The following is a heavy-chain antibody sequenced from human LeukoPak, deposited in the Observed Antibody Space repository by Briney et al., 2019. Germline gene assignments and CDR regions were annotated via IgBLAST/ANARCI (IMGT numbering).Heavy chain of an antibody. Sequence: ASVKVSCKASGYTFTGYYMHWVRQAPGQGLEWMGWINPNSGGTNYAQKFQGRVTMTRDMSTSTVYMELSSLRSEDTAVYYCARNRPAFDIWGQGTMVTVSS. V-gene: IGHV1-2*02. CDR3: ARNRPAFDI. CDR2: INPNSGGT. CDR1: GYTFTGYY. D-gene: IGHD1-14*01. J-gene: IGHJ3*02.